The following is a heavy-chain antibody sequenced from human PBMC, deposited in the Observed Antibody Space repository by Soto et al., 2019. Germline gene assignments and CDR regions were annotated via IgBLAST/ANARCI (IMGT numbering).Heavy chain of an antibody. V-gene: IGHV4-31*03. D-gene: IGHD2-15*01. Sequence: SETLSLTCTVSGGSISSGGYYWSWIRQHPGKGLEWIGYIYYSGSTYYNPSLKSRVTISVDTSKNQFSLKLSSVTAADTAVYYWSRDVVSYYGMDVWGQGTTVTVSS. CDR2: IYYSGST. J-gene: IGHJ6*02. CDR1: GGSISSGGYY. CDR3: SRDVVSYYGMDV.